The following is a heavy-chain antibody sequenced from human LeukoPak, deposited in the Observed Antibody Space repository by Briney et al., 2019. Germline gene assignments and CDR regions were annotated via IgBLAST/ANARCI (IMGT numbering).Heavy chain of an antibody. D-gene: IGHD2-21*01. CDR2: IIPIFGTA. Sequence: GASVKVSCKASGGTFSSYAISWVRQAPGQGLEWMGGIIPIFGTANYAQKFQGRVTMTEDTSTDTAYMELSNLRSEDTAVYYCATDRPDSGTKPVVAFDIWGQGTMVTVSS. V-gene: IGHV1-69*06. J-gene: IGHJ3*02. CDR1: GGTFSSYA. CDR3: ATDRPDSGTKPVVAFDI.